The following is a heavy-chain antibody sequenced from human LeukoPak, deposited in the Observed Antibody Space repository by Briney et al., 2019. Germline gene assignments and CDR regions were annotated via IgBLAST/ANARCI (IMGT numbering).Heavy chain of an antibody. Sequence: ASVKVSCRASGYTFTDYYMHWVRQAPGQGLEWMGWINPNSGGTNYAQKFQGRVTMTRDTSISTAYMELSRLRSDDTAVYYCARDAYYYDSSGYYVRTFGVDYWGQGTLVTVSS. CDR1: GYTFTDYY. CDR3: ARDAYYYDSSGYYVRTFGVDY. J-gene: IGHJ4*02. CDR2: INPNSGGT. V-gene: IGHV1-2*02. D-gene: IGHD3-22*01.